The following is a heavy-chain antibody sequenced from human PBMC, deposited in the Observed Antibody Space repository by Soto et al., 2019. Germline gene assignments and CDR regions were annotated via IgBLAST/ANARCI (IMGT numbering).Heavy chain of an antibody. CDR2: ISPDGSST. J-gene: IGHJ4*02. Sequence: EVQLVESGGGLVQPGGSLRLSCAASGFSFRSYWMHWVRQAPGKGLVWVSRISPDGSSTSYADSVKGRFTISRDNAKNTLFLQINSLRAEDTAVYYCARDLATAPDYWGQGTLVTVSS. D-gene: IGHD6-13*01. CDR3: ARDLATAPDY. V-gene: IGHV3-74*01. CDR1: GFSFRSYW.